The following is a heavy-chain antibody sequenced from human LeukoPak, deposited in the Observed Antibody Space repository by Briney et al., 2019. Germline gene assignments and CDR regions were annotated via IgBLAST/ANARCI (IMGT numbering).Heavy chain of an antibody. V-gene: IGHV6-1*01. CDR1: GDSVSSNSAA. CDR2: TYYRSKWYN. D-gene: IGHD3-16*01. CDR3: ARDQPPKLGDDYYYMDV. J-gene: IGHJ6*03. Sequence: SQTLSLTCAISGDSVSSNSAAWNWIRQSPSRGLEWLGRTYYRSKWYNDYAVSVKSRMTINPDTSKNQFSLQLNSVTPEDTAVYYCARDQPPKLGDDYYYMDVWGKGTTVTISS.